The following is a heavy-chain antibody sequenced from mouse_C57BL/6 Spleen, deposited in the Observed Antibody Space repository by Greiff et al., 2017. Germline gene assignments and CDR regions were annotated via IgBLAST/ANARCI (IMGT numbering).Heavy chain of an antibody. J-gene: IGHJ2*01. CDR2: IYPGSGST. V-gene: IGHV1-55*01. Sequence: QVQLQQSGAELVKPGASVKMSCKASGYTFTSYWITWVKQRPGQGLEWIGDIYPGSGSTNYNEKFKSKATLTVDTSSSTAYMQLSSLTSEDSAVYYCARGETYSDGKDWGQGTTLTVSS. CDR3: ARGETYSDGKD. D-gene: IGHD1-1*01. CDR1: GYTFTSYW.